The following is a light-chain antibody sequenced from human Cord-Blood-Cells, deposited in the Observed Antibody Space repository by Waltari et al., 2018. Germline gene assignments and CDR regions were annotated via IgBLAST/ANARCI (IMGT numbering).Light chain of an antibody. CDR2: GAS. V-gene: IGKV3-20*01. CDR3: QQYGSSRGFT. Sequence: EIVLTQSPGTLSLSPGERATLSCRASQSVSSSYLAWYQQKPGQAPRLLIYGASSRATGIPDRFSGSGSGTDFTLTISRLEPEDFAVYYCQQYGSSRGFTFGPGTKEDIK. CDR1: QSVSSSY. J-gene: IGKJ3*01.